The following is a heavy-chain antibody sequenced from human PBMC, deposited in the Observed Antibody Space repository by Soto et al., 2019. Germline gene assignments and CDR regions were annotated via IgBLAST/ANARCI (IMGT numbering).Heavy chain of an antibody. D-gene: IGHD3-16*01. CDR2: ITSDGSST. CDR3: ASLLWGSVTSDY. CDR1: GFTFSSYW. V-gene: IGHV3-74*01. J-gene: IGHJ4*02. Sequence: EVQLVESGGGLVQPGGSLRLSCVASGFTFSSYWMHWVRQAPGKGLLWVSRITSDGSSTAYADSVKGRFTISRDNAKNTLYLQLDSLRAEYTGVYYCASLLWGSVTSDYWGQGTLVTVSS.